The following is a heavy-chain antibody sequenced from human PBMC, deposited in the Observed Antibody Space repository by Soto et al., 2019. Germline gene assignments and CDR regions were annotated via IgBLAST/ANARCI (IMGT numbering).Heavy chain of an antibody. D-gene: IGHD2-21*02. V-gene: IGHV1-3*01. CDR2: INAGNGNT. CDR3: ARVSLVTIRGWFDP. CDR1: GYTFTSYA. J-gene: IGHJ5*02. Sequence: GASVKVSCKASGYTFTSYAMHWVRQAPGQRLEWMGWINAGNGNTKYSQKFQGRVTTTRDTSASTGYMDLSSLRSEDTAVYYCARVSLVTIRGWFDPWGQGTLVTVSS.